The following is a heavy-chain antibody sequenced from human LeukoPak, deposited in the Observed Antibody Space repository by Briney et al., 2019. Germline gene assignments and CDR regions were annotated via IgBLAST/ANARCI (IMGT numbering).Heavy chain of an antibody. CDR2: IYSSGST. V-gene: IGHV4-4*07. J-gene: IGHJ4*02. CDR3: ARGYTVTTPFDY. D-gene: IGHD4-17*01. CDR1: GGXISSYY. Sequence: SETLSLTCTVSGGXISSYYCSWIRQPAGKGLEWIGRIYSSGSTIYNPSLKSRVTMSVDTSKNQFSLKLSSVSAADTAVYYCARGYTVTTPFDYWGQGTLVTVSS.